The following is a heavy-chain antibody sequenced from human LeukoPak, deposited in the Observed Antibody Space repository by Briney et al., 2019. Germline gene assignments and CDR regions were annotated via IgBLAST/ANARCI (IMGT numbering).Heavy chain of an antibody. V-gene: IGHV3-30*02. CDR1: GFTFSSYA. CDR3: AKDHITWYFDY. J-gene: IGHJ4*02. CDR2: RRYDGSGE. Sequence: PGGSLRLSCAASGFTFSSYAMHWVRQAPGKGLEWLAFRRYDGSGEYYADSVKGRFTIPRANSKIQPYMQMYTLRAEDTAVYYCAKDHITWYFDYWGPGTLVTVSS. D-gene: IGHD3-16*01.